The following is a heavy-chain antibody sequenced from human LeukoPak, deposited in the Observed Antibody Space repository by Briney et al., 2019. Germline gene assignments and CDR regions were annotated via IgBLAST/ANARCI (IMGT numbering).Heavy chain of an antibody. V-gene: IGHV3-20*01. J-gene: IGHJ3*02. CDR1: GFTFDDYG. CDR2: INWNGGST. CDR3: ARGRYCSSTSCYLGDAFDI. Sequence: GGSLRLSCAASGFTFDDYGMSWVRQAPGKGLEWVSGINWNGGSTGYADSVKGRFTISRDNAKNSLYLQMNSLRAEDTALYHCARGRYCSSTSCYLGDAFDIWGQGTMVTVSS. D-gene: IGHD2-2*01.